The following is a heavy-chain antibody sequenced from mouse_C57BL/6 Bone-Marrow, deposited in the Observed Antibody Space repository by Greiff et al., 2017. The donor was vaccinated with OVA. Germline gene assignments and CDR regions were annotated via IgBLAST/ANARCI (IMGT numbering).Heavy chain of an antibody. V-gene: IGHV5-9-1*02. J-gene: IGHJ3*01. Sequence: EVMLVESGEGLVKPGGSLKLSCAASGFTFSSYAMSWVRQTPEKRLEWVAYISSGGDYIYYADTVKGRFTISRDNARNTLYLQMSSLKSEDTAMYYCTRDTDYSNYVFACWGQVTLVTVAA. CDR2: ISSGGDYI. CDR1: GFTFSSYA. D-gene: IGHD2-5*01. CDR3: TRDTDYSNYVFAC.